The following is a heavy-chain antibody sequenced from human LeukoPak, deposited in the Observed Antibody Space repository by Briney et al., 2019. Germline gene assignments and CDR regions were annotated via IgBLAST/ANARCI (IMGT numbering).Heavy chain of an antibody. CDR1: GGTFSSYA. V-gene: IGHV1-69*13. Sequence: SVKVSCKASGGTFSSYAISWVRQAPGQGLEWMGGIIPIFGTANYAQKFQGRVTITADESTSTAYMELSSLRSEDTAVYYCARITPQYNGYDYYFDYWSQGTLVTVSS. D-gene: IGHD5-12*01. CDR3: ARITPQYNGYDYYFDY. J-gene: IGHJ4*02. CDR2: IIPIFGTA.